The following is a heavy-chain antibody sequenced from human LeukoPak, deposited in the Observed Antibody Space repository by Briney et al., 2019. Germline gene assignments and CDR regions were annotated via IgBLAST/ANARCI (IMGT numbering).Heavy chain of an antibody. V-gene: IGHV1-46*01. Sequence: ASVKVSCKASGYTFTSYDINWVRQAPGQGLEWMGIINPSGGSTSYAQKFQGRVTMTRDTSTSTVYMELSSLRSEDTAVYYCARDPAYDSRIYYFDYWGQGTLVTVSS. CDR1: GYTFTSYD. CDR3: ARDPAYDSRIYYFDY. J-gene: IGHJ4*02. D-gene: IGHD3-22*01. CDR2: INPSGGST.